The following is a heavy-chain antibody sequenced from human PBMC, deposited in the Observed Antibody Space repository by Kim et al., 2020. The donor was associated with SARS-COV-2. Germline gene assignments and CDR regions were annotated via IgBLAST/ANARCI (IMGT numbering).Heavy chain of an antibody. CDR3: ARGPVGVKLELRPFDY. J-gene: IGHJ4*02. Sequence: SETLSLTCAVYGGSFSGYYWSWIRQPPGKGLEWIGEINHSGSTNYNPSLKSRVTISVDTSKNQFSLKLSSVTAADTAVYYCARGPVGVKLELRPFDYWGQGTLVTVSS. D-gene: IGHD1-7*01. CDR2: INHSGST. CDR1: GGSFSGYY. V-gene: IGHV4-34*01.